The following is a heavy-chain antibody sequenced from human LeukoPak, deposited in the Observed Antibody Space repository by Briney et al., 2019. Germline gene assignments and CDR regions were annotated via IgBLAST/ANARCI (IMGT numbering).Heavy chain of an antibody. CDR3: ARDGAWSGPFDY. D-gene: IGHD3-3*01. J-gene: IGHJ4*02. Sequence: GGSLRLSCAASGFTSSSYAMSWVRQAPGKGLEWVSAISGSGGSTYYADSVKGRFTISRDNAKNSLYLQMNSLRAEDTAVYYCARDGAWSGPFDYWGQGTLVTVSS. V-gene: IGHV3-23*01. CDR2: ISGSGGST. CDR1: GFTSSSYA.